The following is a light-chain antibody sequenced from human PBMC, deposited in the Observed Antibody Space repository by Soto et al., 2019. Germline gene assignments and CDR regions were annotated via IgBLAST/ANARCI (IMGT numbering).Light chain of an antibody. CDR1: QGISSW. J-gene: IGKJ4*01. Sequence: IRMSQSPSSFSASTGDRVTITCRASQGISSWLAWYQQKPGKAPKLLIYDASNLETGVPSRFSGSGSGTDFTFTISSLQPEDIATYYCQQYDNLPSLTFGGGTKVDIK. CDR3: QQYDNLPSLT. CDR2: DAS. V-gene: IGKV1-33*01.